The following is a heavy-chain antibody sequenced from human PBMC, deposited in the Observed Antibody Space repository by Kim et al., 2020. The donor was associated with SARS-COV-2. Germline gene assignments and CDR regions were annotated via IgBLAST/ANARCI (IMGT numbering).Heavy chain of an antibody. CDR2: IYYSGST. V-gene: IGHV4-59*13. J-gene: IGHJ5*02. Sequence: SETLSLTCTVSGGSISSYYWSWIRQPPGKGLEWIGYIYYSGSTNYNPSLKSRVTISVDTSKNQFSLKLSSVTAADTAVYYCARDISRDYYDSSGIWFDPWGQGTLVTVSS. CDR3: ARDISRDYYDSSGIWFDP. D-gene: IGHD3-22*01. CDR1: GGSISSYY.